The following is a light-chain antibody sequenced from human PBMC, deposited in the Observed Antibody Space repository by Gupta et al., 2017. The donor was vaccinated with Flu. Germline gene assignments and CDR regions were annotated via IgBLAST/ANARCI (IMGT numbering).Light chain of an antibody. Sequence: SVLAQPHFAYGNSGQRVTASCSGSSAHIGSNTVHWYQQVPSAAPKLPINGNNQCPSELPDLFSGSKAGTSAYRASSWLQSEDEAEYYCAAWYDSLNGHYVFGTGTRVTV. CDR3: AAWYDSLNGHYV. CDR2: GNN. V-gene: IGLV1-44*01. J-gene: IGLJ1*01. CDR1: SAHIGSNT.